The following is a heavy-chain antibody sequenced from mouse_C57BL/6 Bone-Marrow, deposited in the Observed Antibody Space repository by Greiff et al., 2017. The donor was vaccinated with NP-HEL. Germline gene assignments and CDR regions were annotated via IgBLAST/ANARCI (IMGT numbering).Heavy chain of an antibody. CDR3: ESYDYGFYYFEY. D-gene: IGHD2-4*01. Sequence: QVQLQQPGAELVKPGASVKMSCKASGYTFTSYWITWVKQRPGQGLEWIGDFYPGSGSTNYNEKFKSKATLTVDTSSSTAYMQLSSRTSEDSAVDYCESYDYGFYYFEYWGQGTTLTVTS. CDR2: FYPGSGST. V-gene: IGHV1-55*01. J-gene: IGHJ2*01. CDR1: GYTFTSYW.